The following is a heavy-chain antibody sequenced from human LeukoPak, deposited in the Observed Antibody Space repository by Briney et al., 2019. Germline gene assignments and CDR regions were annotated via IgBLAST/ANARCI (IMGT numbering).Heavy chain of an antibody. CDR2: INTNTGNP. D-gene: IGHD2-2*01. V-gene: IGHV7-4-1*02. Sequence: ASVTVSCTASGYTFTSYAMNWVRQAPGQGLEWMGWINTNTGNPTYAQGFTGRFVFSLDTSVSTAYLQISSLKAEDTAVYYCARDLGDIVVVPAAIGNWFDPWGQGTLVTVSS. CDR3: ARDLGDIVVVPAAIGNWFDP. CDR1: GYTFTSYA. J-gene: IGHJ5*02.